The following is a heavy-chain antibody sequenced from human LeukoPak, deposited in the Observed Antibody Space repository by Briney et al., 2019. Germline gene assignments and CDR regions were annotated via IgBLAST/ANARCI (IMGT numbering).Heavy chain of an antibody. CDR2: IWNDGSET. CDR1: GFIFSNYG. J-gene: IGHJ4*02. Sequence: PGGSLRLSCAASGFIFSNYGMHWVRQAPGKRLDWVTVIWNDGSETFHADSVKGRFRIARDNSKNTLYLQMNSLRAEDTAVYFCARDMGRAWYGPPDYWGQGTLVTVSS. CDR3: ARDMGRAWYGPPDY. V-gene: IGHV3-33*01. D-gene: IGHD6-13*01.